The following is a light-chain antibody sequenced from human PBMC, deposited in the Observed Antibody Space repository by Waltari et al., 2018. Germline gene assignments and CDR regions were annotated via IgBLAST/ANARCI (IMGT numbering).Light chain of an antibody. CDR1: QSISSW. V-gene: IGKV1-5*03. J-gene: IGKJ1*01. Sequence: DSQMRQSPSTLSASVGDRVTITCRASQSISSWLAWYQQKPGKAPKLLIYKASSLESGVPSRFSGSGSGTEFTFTISSLQPDDFATYYCQQYNSDSTFGQGTKVEIK. CDR3: QQYNSDST. CDR2: KAS.